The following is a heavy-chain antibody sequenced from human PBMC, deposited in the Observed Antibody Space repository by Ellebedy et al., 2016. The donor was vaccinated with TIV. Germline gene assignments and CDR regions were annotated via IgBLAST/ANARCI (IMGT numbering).Heavy chain of an antibody. CDR2: IYYSGST. CDR1: GGSISTTSYY. CDR3: ASLGPVSWYGGAFDI. Sequence: MPSETLSLTCTVSGGSISTTSYYWGWIRQPPGKGLEWIGRIYYSGSTYYNPSLRSRLTISVDTSKNQFSMKVTSVTAADTAVYYCASLGPVSWYGGAFDIWGQGTMVTVSS. V-gene: IGHV4-39*07. J-gene: IGHJ3*02. D-gene: IGHD6-13*01.